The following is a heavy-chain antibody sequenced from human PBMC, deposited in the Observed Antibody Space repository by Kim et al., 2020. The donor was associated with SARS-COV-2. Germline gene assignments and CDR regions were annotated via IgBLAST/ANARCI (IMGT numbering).Heavy chain of an antibody. CDR3: ARVRYVLRYFDWVPRRYNWFDP. D-gene: IGHD3-9*01. V-gene: IGHV1-18*04. Sequence: ASVKVSCKASGYTFTSYGISWVRQAPGQGLEWMGWISAYNGNTNYAQKLQGRVTMTTDTSTSTAYMELRSLRSDDTAVYYCARVRYVLRYFDWVPRRYNWFDPWGQGTLVTVSS. J-gene: IGHJ5*02. CDR2: ISAYNGNT. CDR1: GYTFTSYG.